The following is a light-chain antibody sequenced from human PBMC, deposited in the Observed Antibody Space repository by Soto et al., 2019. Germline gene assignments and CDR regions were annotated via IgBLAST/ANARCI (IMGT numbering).Light chain of an antibody. CDR2: GAS. Sequence: EIVLTQSPGTLSLSPLERATLSFMASQSVSNNYLAWYQQKPGQAPRLLIYGASSRATGIPDRFSGSGSGTDFTLTISRLETEDFAVYYCQQYGYSATFGGGTKVDIK. CDR3: QQYGYSAT. J-gene: IGKJ4*01. V-gene: IGKV3-20*01. CDR1: QSVSNNY.